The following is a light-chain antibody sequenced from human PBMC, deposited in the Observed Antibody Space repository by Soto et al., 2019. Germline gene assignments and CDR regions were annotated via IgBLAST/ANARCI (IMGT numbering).Light chain of an antibody. V-gene: IGKV3-20*01. Sequence: EIVLTQSPGTLSLSPGERATLSCRASQSVSSSYLAWYQQKPGQAPRLLIYGASSRATGIPGRFSGSGCGTDFTLTISRLEPEYFAVYYCQQYGSSPFTFGPGTKVDIK. CDR1: QSVSSSY. J-gene: IGKJ3*01. CDR3: QQYGSSPFT. CDR2: GAS.